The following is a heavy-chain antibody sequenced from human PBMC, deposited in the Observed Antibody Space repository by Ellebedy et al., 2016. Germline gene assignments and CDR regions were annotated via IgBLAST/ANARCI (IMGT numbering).Heavy chain of an antibody. V-gene: IGHV3-23*01. CDR1: GFTFSSYA. CDR3: ARSTAPPGLLRGYFDL. Sequence: GESLKISXAASGFTFSSYAMNWVRQAPGKGLVWVSGISGSGYNRYYADSVKGHFTISRDNSKSTVYLQVDSLRVEDTALYYCARSTAPPGLLRGYFDLWGRGTLVSVSS. J-gene: IGHJ2*01. D-gene: IGHD4-17*01. CDR2: ISGSGYNR.